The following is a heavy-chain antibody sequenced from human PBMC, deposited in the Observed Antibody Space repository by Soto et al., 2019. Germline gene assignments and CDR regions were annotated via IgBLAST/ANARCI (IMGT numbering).Heavy chain of an antibody. CDR2: IDPDDSYI. V-gene: IGHV5-10-1*01. CDR1: GYSFTGYW. CDR3: SRRLGAVAGDY. J-gene: IGHJ4*02. D-gene: IGHD6-19*01. Sequence: GESLKISCKASGYSFTGYWITWVRQMPGQRLEWMGRIDPDDSYINYSPSFQGHVTFSTDKPIRTPYLPWNRLNASDTAIYYCSRRLGAVAGDYWGQGTQVTVSS.